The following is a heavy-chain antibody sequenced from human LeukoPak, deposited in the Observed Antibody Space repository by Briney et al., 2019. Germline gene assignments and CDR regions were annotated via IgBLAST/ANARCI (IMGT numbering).Heavy chain of an antibody. Sequence: QPGGSLRLSCAASGFTINTYEMNWVRQAPGKGLEWISYISSSESTIYYADSVKGRFTISGDSAKNSLYLQMNSLRAEDMAVYYCARVIIPRHWFFDLWGRGTLVTVSS. CDR1: GFTINTYE. V-gene: IGHV3-48*03. CDR3: ARVIIPRHWFFDL. CDR2: ISSSESTI. D-gene: IGHD3-16*01. J-gene: IGHJ2*01.